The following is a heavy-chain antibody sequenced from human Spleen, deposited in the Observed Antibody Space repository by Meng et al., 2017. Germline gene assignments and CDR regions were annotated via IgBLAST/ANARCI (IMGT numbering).Heavy chain of an antibody. D-gene: IGHD2-15*01. CDR2: INHSGST. CDR3: ARGPRRGYCSGGSCYFDY. Sequence: GACLLKPSQPPSLNYSVDGGSFSGYYWSWIRQPPGKGLEWIVEINHSGSTNYNPSLKSRVTISVDTSKNQFSLKLSSVTAADTAVYYCARGPRRGYCSGGSCYFDYWGQGTLVTVSS. J-gene: IGHJ4*02. CDR1: GGSFSGYY. V-gene: IGHV4-34*01.